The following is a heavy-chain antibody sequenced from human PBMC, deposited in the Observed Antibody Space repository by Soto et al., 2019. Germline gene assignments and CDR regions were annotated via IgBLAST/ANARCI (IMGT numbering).Heavy chain of an antibody. D-gene: IGHD2-15*01. CDR1: GFSLSSSGVG. J-gene: IGHJ6*02. CDR3: AHKGGRGAGMDV. CDR2: IYCDEDK. V-gene: IGHV2-5*02. Sequence: QITLKESGPTLVKPTQTLTLTCTFSGFSLSSSGVGVGWIRQPPGKAPEWLGLIYCDEDKRYSPSLKTRLTITTDTSTNEVVLTMTNMDPVDTGTYYCAHKGGRGAGMDVWGQGTTVTVSS.